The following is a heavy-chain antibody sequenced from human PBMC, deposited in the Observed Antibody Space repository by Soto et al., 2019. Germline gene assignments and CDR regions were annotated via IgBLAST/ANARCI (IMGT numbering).Heavy chain of an antibody. D-gene: IGHD3-3*02. CDR3: ASPKIAFYNWFDP. J-gene: IGHJ5*02. V-gene: IGHV4-39*01. Sequence: SETLSLTCTVSGGSISSSSYYWGWIRQPPGKGLEWIGSIYYSGSTHYNPSLKSRVTISVDTSKNQFSLKLSSVTAADTAVYYCASPKIAFYNWFDPWGQGTLVTVSS. CDR2: IYYSGST. CDR1: GGSISSSSYY.